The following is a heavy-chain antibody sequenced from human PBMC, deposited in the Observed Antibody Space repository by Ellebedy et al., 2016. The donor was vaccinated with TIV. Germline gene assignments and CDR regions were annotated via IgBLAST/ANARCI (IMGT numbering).Heavy chain of an antibody. Sequence: AASVKVSCKASNYTFTSYGISWARQAPGQGLEWMGWISTYNGNTNYALKLQRRVTMTTDTSTATAYMELRSLRSDDTAVYYCARDLSPPSTARDQVGATPMRYWGQGTPVTVSS. J-gene: IGHJ4*02. D-gene: IGHD1-26*01. CDR1: NYTFTSYG. CDR2: ISTYNGNT. V-gene: IGHV1-18*01. CDR3: ARDLSPPSTARDQVGATPMRY.